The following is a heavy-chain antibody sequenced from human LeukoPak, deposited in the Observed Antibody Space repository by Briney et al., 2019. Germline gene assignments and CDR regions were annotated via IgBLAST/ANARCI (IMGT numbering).Heavy chain of an antibody. Sequence: ASVKVSCKASGYTFTSYGISWVRQAPGQGLEWMGWMNPNSGNTGYAQKFQGRVTMTRNTSISTAYMELSSLRSEDTAVYYCARGRVTTYYYYMDVWGKGTTVTISS. CDR2: MNPNSGNT. D-gene: IGHD4-11*01. CDR3: ARGRVTTYYYYMDV. V-gene: IGHV1-8*02. CDR1: GYTFTSYG. J-gene: IGHJ6*03.